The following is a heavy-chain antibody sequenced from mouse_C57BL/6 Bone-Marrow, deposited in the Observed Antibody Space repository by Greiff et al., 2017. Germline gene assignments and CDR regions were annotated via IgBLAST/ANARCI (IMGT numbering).Heavy chain of an antibody. Sequence: DVHLVESGGDLVKPGGSLKLSCAASGFTFSSYGMSWVRQTPDKRLEWVATISSGGSYTYYPDSVQGRFTISRDNAKNTLYLQMSSLKSEETAMYYCARHGGLRPRDYWGQGTTLTVSS. V-gene: IGHV5-6*01. CDR3: ARHGGLRPRDY. CDR1: GFTFSSYG. CDR2: ISSGGSYT. J-gene: IGHJ2*01. D-gene: IGHD2-4*01.